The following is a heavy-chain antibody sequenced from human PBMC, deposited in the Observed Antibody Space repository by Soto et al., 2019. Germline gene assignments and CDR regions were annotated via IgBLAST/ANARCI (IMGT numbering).Heavy chain of an antibody. CDR3: ARSAGWYAVHS. J-gene: IGHJ4*02. CDR1: GDSVSSPYY. CDR2: VFHTGTT. Sequence: QVQLQESGPGLVKPSGTLSLTCAVSGDSVSSPYYWCWVRQPPGKGLEWIGEVFHTGTTSYNPSPRXXVTISMYKSNNQFSLDLSSVPAADTAVYYCARSAGWYAVHSWGPGTLVIVSS. D-gene: IGHD6-19*01. V-gene: IGHV4-4*02.